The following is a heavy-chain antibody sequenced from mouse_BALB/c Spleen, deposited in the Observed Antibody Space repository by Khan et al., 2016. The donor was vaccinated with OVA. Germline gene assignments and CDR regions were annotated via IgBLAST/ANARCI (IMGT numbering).Heavy chain of an antibody. Sequence: QVQLQQSGAELVKPGASVKLSCKASGYTFTNSDLNWVRLRPEQGLEWNGWIFPGDGSAKYNEKFKGKATLTTDKSSSTAYMQLSRLTSADSAVXFCARHDIGGVLYWYFDVWGAGTAVTVSS. CDR1: GYTFTNSD. V-gene: IGHV1-85*01. CDR2: IFPGDGSA. CDR3: ARHDIGGVLYWYFDV. J-gene: IGHJ1*01. D-gene: IGHD1-1*02.